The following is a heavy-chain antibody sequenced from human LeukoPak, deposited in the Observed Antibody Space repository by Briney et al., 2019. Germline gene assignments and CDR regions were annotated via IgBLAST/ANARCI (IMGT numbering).Heavy chain of an antibody. V-gene: IGHV3-74*01. CDR3: ARDQQLRFDP. CDR1: GFTLSNYW. Sequence: PGGSLRLSCAASGFTLSNYWMHWVRQAPGKGLVWVSHINNDGSNTNYADSVKGRFTISRDNAKNTLYLQMNSLRAEDTAVYCCARDQQLRFDPWGQGTLVIVSS. D-gene: IGHD4-11*01. CDR2: INNDGSNT. J-gene: IGHJ5*02.